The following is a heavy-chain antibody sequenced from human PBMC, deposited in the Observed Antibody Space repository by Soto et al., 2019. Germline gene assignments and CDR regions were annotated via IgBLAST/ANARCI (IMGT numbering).Heavy chain of an antibody. V-gene: IGHV1-18*01. CDR3: ARDLTKGLDV. D-gene: IGHD4-4*01. CDR1: GYTFTSCG. CDR2: INTYNGYT. Sequence: ASVKVSCKASGYTFTSCGISWVRQAPEQGLEWMGLINTYNGYTNYPQNFQGRVTMTTDTSTGTVYMELRSLTSDDTAVYYCARDLTKGLDVWGQGTTVTVSS. J-gene: IGHJ6*02.